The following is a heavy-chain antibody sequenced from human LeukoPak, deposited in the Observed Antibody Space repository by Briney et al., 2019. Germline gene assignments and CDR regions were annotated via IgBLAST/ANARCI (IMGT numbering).Heavy chain of an antibody. CDR2: IIPILGIA. CDR3: AKHTAMDHYYYYGMDV. D-gene: IGHD5-18*01. Sequence: ASVKCSCKASGGTFSSYAISWVRQAPGQGLEWMGSIIPILGIANYAQKFQGRVTITADKSTSTAYMELSSLRSEDTAVYYCAKHTAMDHYYYYGMDVWGQGTTVTVSS. V-gene: IGHV1-69*04. CDR1: GGTFSSYA. J-gene: IGHJ6*02.